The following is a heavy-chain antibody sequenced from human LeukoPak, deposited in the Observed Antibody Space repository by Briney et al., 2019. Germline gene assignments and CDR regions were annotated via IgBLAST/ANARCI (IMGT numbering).Heavy chain of an antibody. CDR3: AKVSPINPSGYLDY. CDR1: GFTFSSYG. Sequence: GGSLRLSCAASGFTFSSYGMHWVRQAPGKGLDWVAFIRYDGSIKDYADSVKGRFTISRDNSKNTLYLQMNSLRTEDTAIYYCAKVSPINPSGYLDYWGQGTLVTVSS. D-gene: IGHD3-3*01. J-gene: IGHJ4*02. CDR2: IRYDGSIK. V-gene: IGHV3-30*02.